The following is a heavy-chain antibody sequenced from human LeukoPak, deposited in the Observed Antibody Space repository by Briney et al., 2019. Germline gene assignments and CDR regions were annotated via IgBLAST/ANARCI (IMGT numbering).Heavy chain of an antibody. J-gene: IGHJ4*02. V-gene: IGHV5-51*01. CDR2: IYPGDSDT. CDR3: ARVTMVRGVIILGEIDY. CDR1: GYSFTSYW. Sequence: GESLKISCKGSGYSFTSYWIGWVRQMPGKGLEWMGIIYPGDSDTRYSPSFQGQVTISADKSISTAYLQWSSLKASDTAMYYCARVTMVRGVIILGEIDYWGQGTLVTVSS. D-gene: IGHD3-10*01.